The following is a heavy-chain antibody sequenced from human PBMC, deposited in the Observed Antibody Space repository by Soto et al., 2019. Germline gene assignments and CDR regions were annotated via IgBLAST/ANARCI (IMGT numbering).Heavy chain of an antibody. CDR1: GFMFSDYA. V-gene: IGHV3-23*04. Sequence: EVKLVESGGGLVQPGGSLRISCKVSGFMFSDYAMTWVRQAPGKGLEWVSSIGKSGSDRDYADSVKGRFTISRDNSENTVYLQRDSLKVEDTALYFCMKVRDYWGQGTQVTVS. CDR2: IGKSGSDR. J-gene: IGHJ4*02. CDR3: MKVRDY.